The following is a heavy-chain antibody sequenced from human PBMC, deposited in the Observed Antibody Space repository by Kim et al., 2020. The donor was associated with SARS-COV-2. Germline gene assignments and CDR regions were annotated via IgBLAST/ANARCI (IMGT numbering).Heavy chain of an antibody. CDR1: GFTFSDYY. D-gene: IGHD6-6*01. V-gene: IGHV3-11*06. Sequence: GGSLRLSCAASGFTFSDYYMSWIRQAPGKGLEWVSYISSSSSYTNYADSVKGRFTISRDNAKNSLYLQMNSLRAEDTAVYYCARGSIAAQHEFDYWGQGTLVTVSS. CDR3: ARGSIAAQHEFDY. CDR2: ISSSSSYT. J-gene: IGHJ4*02.